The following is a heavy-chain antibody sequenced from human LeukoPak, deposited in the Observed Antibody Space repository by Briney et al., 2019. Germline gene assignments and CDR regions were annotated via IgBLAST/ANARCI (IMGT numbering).Heavy chain of an antibody. Sequence: PGGSLRLSCAASGFTFSSYSMNWVRQAPGKGLEWVSCISGSSSYIYSADSVKGRFTISRHNAKNSLYLQMNSLRGEDTAVYYCASYWGNFRYTGSYWGQGTLVTVSS. V-gene: IGHV3-21*01. CDR3: ASYWGNFRYTGSY. CDR1: GFTFSSYS. J-gene: IGHJ4*02. D-gene: IGHD3-16*02. CDR2: ISGSSSYI.